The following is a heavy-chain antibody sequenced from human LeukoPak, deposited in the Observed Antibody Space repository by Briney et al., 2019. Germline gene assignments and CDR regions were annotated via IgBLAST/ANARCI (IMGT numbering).Heavy chain of an antibody. J-gene: IGHJ4*02. Sequence: PGGSLRLSCAASGFTFSSYSMNWVRQAPGKGLEWVSSISSSSSYIYYADSVKGRFTISRDNAKNSLYLQMNSLRAEDTAVYYCARDLGDSSGPEPPFDYWGQGTLVTVSS. CDR1: GFTFSSYS. CDR3: ARDLGDSSGPEPPFDY. V-gene: IGHV3-21*01. D-gene: IGHD3-22*01. CDR2: ISSSSSYI.